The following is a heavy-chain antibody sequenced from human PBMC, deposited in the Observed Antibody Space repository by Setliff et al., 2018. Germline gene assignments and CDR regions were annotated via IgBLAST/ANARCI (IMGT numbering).Heavy chain of an antibody. CDR2: INDSGTT. J-gene: IGHJ4*02. CDR1: GGAVDSYDYY. Sequence: PSETLSLTCTVSGGAVDSYDYYWTWIRQPAGKGLEWIGEINDSGTTNYSPSLKSRVTISLDASTNQFSLKLRSVSAADTAVYYCRYWSGYYNNDYWGQGTLVTVSS. CDR3: RYWSGYYNNDY. D-gene: IGHD3-3*01. V-gene: IGHV4-61*10.